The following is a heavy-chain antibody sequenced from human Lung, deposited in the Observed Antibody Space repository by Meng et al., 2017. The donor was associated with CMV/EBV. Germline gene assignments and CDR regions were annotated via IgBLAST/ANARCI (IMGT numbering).Heavy chain of an antibody. V-gene: IGHV1-2*02. J-gene: IGHJ4*01. Sequence: ASXXVSCKASGYTFTGYYMHWVRQAPGQGLEWMGWINPNSGATNYAQKFQGRVSMTRDMSINTAYIELSRLRSDDTAIYYCAQEESHWSGDLDYWGQGTLVTVSS. CDR1: GYTFTGYY. CDR2: INPNSGAT. D-gene: IGHD3-3*01. CDR3: AQEESHWSGDLDY.